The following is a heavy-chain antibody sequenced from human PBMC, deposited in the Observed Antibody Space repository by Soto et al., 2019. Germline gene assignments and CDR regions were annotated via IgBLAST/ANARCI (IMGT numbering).Heavy chain of an antibody. V-gene: IGHV3-21*06. Sequence: SGGYLILSCAASGFTFSRYSMNWVRQAPGKGLEWVSSISVGSGHIYYADSVKGRFTISRDNAKNSLYLQMNSLRAEDTAVYYCARTHRTLDPWGQAILLTV. CDR3: ARTHRTLDP. CDR2: ISVGSGHI. CDR1: GFTFSRYS. J-gene: IGHJ5*02.